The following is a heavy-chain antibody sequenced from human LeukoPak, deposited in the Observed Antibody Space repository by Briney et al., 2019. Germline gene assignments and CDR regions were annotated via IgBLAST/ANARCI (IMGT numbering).Heavy chain of an antibody. CDR1: GYSISTDYY. CDR3: ARYSGSYPHDAFDI. Sequence: SETLSLTCAVSGYSISTDYYWSWIRQPPGKGLEWIGYIYYSGSTSYNPSLKSRVTISVDTSKNLFSLKLSSVTAADTAVYYCARYSGSYPHDAFDIWGQGTMVTVSS. CDR2: IYYSGST. V-gene: IGHV4-59*01. J-gene: IGHJ3*02. D-gene: IGHD1-26*01.